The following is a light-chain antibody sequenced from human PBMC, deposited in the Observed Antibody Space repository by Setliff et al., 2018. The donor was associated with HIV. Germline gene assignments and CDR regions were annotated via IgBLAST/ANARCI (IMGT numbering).Light chain of an antibody. J-gene: IGLJ1*01. Sequence: QSALTQPASVSGSPGQSITISCTGTSSDVGDYDYVSWFQQFPDEAPKLIIYDVNKRPSRVPGRFSGSKSGNTASLTISGLQTEDEADYYCSSYTRGNFVFGTGTKVT. CDR2: DVN. V-gene: IGLV2-14*01. CDR1: SSDVGDYDY. CDR3: SSYTRGNFV.